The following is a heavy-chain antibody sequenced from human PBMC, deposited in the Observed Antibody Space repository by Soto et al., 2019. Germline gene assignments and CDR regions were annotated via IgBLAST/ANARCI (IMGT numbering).Heavy chain of an antibody. CDR1: GGTFSSYT. Sequence: GASVKVSCKASGGTFSSYTISWVRQAPGQRLEWMGWINAGNGSTKYSQKFQGRVTITRDTSASTAYMELSSLRSEDTAVYYCARDQPGYSYGYGLGYWGQGTLVTVSS. CDR2: INAGNGST. V-gene: IGHV1-3*01. D-gene: IGHD5-18*01. J-gene: IGHJ4*02. CDR3: ARDQPGYSYGYGLGY.